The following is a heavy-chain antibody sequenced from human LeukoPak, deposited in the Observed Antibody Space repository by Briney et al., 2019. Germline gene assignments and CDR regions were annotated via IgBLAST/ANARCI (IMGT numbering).Heavy chain of an antibody. J-gene: IGHJ4*02. Sequence: GGSLRLSCAASGFTFSSYAMSWVRQAPGKGLEWVSAISGSGGSTYYADSVKGRFTISRDNSKNTLYLQMNGLRAEDTAVYYCAKVSYYDSSGYVNYWGQGTLVTVSS. CDR1: GFTFSSYA. CDR3: AKVSYYDSSGYVNY. D-gene: IGHD3-22*01. CDR2: ISGSGGST. V-gene: IGHV3-23*01.